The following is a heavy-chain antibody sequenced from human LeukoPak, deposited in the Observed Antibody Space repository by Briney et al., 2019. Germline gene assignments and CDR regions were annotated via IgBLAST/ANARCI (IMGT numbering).Heavy chain of an antibody. CDR2: IRGSGGGT. J-gene: IGHJ4*02. CDR3: ANWDSGSYSFDC. Sequence: PGGSLRLSCEVFGFTFSTSAMSWVRQAPGKGLEWVSGIRGSGGGTHYADSVKGRFTISRDNSKNTLYLQMNSLSAEDTAVYYCANWDSGSYSFDCWGQGTLVTVSS. D-gene: IGHD1-26*01. CDR1: GFTFSTSA. V-gene: IGHV3-23*01.